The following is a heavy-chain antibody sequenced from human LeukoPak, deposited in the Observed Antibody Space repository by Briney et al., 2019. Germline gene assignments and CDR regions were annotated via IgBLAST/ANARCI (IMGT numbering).Heavy chain of an antibody. J-gene: IGHJ3*02. CDR3: ARVYVPGKNAFDI. D-gene: IGHD3-10*01. V-gene: IGHV3-11*04. CDR2: ISSSGSTI. CDR1: GFTFSDYY. Sequence: GGSLRLSCAASGFTFSDYYMSWIRQAPGKGLEWVSYISSSGSTIYYADSVKGRFTISRDNSKSTLYLQMNSLRAEDTAVYYCARVYVPGKNAFDIWGQGTMVTVSS.